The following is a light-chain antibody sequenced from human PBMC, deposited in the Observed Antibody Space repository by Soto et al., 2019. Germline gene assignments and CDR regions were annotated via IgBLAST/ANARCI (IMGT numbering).Light chain of an antibody. CDR1: SCNIGSNT. V-gene: IGLV1-44*01. CDR3: AAWDDSLNGLV. Sequence: QSVLTQPPSASGTPGQRVTISCSGSSCNIGSNTVNWYQQHPGTAPKLLIYSNNQRPSGVPDRFSGSKSGTSASLAISGLQSEDEADYYCAAWDDSLNGLVFGGGTKLTVL. J-gene: IGLJ2*01. CDR2: SNN.